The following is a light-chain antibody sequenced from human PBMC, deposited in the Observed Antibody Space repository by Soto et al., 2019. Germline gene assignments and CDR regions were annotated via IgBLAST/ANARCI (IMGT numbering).Light chain of an antibody. V-gene: IGKV3-20*01. Sequence: EIVLTQSPGTLPLSPGERATLSCRASPSVSSANVAWYQQKPGQAPRLLIYGASSRATGIPDRFSGSGSGTDFTLTISRLEPEDFAVYYCQQYGSSPRTFGQGTKVDI. CDR2: GAS. J-gene: IGKJ1*01. CDR3: QQYGSSPRT. CDR1: PSVSSAN.